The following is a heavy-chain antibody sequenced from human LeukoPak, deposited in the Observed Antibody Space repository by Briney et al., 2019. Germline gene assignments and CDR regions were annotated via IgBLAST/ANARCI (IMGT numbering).Heavy chain of an antibody. J-gene: IGHJ4*02. D-gene: IGHD3-22*01. V-gene: IGHV3-33*06. CDR3: VEVSGLYESSGLFDY. Sequence: PGRSLRLSCAASGFTFSSYGVYWVRQAPGKGLEWVAVIWNDGSNKYYADSVKGRFTISRDNSKNTLYLQMNCLRVEDMAFYYCVEVSGLYESSGLFDYWGQGTLVTVSS. CDR2: IWNDGSNK. CDR1: GFTFSSYG.